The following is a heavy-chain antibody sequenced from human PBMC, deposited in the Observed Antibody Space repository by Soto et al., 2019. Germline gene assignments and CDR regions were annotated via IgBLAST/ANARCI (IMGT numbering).Heavy chain of an antibody. CDR3: ARTLVATNPNYDY. CDR1: GYTFTSYG. CDR2: ISAYNGNT. J-gene: IGHJ4*02. D-gene: IGHD5-12*01. Sequence: GASVKVSCKASGYTFTSYGIGWVRQAPGQGLEWMGWISAYNGNTNYAQMLQGRVTMTTDTSTSTAYMELRSLRSDDAAVYYCARTLVATNPNYDYWGQGTLVTVSS. V-gene: IGHV1-18*04.